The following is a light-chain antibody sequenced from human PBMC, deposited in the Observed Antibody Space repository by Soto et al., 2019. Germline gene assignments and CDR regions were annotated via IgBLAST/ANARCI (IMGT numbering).Light chain of an antibody. J-gene: IGKJ1*01. CDR3: QQYDNWPQT. V-gene: IGKV3-15*01. CDR1: HSFSSD. Sequence: EIVMTQSPATLSVSPGERATLSCRASHSFSSDLAWYQHKPGQAPRLLIYGASTRATGIPARFSGRGSGTEFTLTISSLQSVDFAVYYCQQYDNWPQTFGQGTKVDI. CDR2: GAS.